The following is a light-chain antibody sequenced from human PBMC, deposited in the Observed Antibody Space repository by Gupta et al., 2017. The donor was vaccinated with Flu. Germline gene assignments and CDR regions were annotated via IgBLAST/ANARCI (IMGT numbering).Light chain of an antibody. CDR1: QTIKTW. V-gene: IGKV1-5*03. CDR3: QQYYGPWT. J-gene: IGKJ1*01. Sequence: DFQMTQSPSTLSASVGDRVTITCRASQTIKTWLAWFQRKPGEAPKLLIYTASTLETGVPSRFSGSGAGTEFTLTSSSLQPDDFATYYCQQYYGPWTFGQGTKVEIK. CDR2: TAS.